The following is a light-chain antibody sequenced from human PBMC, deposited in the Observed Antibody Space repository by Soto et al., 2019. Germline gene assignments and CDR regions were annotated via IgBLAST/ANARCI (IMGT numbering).Light chain of an antibody. CDR1: QSVLYQSNNKNY. CDR2: WAS. V-gene: IGKV4-1*01. CDR3: QQYESTPPT. J-gene: IGKJ2*01. Sequence: DIVMTQSPDSLAVSLGERATINCKSSQSVLYQSNNKNYLAWYQQRPGQPPKLLIYWASTRESGVPDRFSGSGSGTDFTLTITSLQAEDVAVYYCQQYESTPPTFGQGTKLEIK.